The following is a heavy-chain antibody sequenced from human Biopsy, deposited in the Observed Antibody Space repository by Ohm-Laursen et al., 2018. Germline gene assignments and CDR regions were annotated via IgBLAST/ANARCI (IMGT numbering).Heavy chain of an antibody. CDR1: GGSVSDSFHF. CDR2: VYYSGTT. V-gene: IGHV4-61*01. CDR3: TRDVKRYGRGSSCYTGYFGMDV. J-gene: IGHJ6*02. D-gene: IGHD2-2*01. Sequence: SETLSLTCTVSGGSVSDSFHFWSWIRQPPGTGLEWIGNVYYSGTTNYNPSLKSRVTVSIDTSKNQFSLKLSSVTAADTAVYFCTRDVKRYGRGSSCYTGYFGMDVWGQGTTVTVSS.